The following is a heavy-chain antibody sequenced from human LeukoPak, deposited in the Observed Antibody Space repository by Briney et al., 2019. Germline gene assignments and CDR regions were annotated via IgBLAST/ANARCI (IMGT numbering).Heavy chain of an antibody. CDR2: IYTGGDT. Sequence: SETLSLTCTVSGGSINSYYWSYIRQPAGKGLDWIGRIYTGGDTNYNPSLKSRVTMSVDTSKNQFSLKLSSVTAADTAVYYCAREAGGGWDYFDYWGQGTLVTVSS. CDR1: GGSINSYY. V-gene: IGHV4-4*07. CDR3: AREAGGGWDYFDY. D-gene: IGHD3-10*01. J-gene: IGHJ4*02.